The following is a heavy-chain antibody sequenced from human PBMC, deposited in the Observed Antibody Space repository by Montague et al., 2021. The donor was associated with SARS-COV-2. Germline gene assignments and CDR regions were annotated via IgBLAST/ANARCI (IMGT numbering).Heavy chain of an antibody. CDR2: MYYTGHT. V-gene: IGHV4-61*01. D-gene: IGHD6-6*01. J-gene: IGHJ4*02. Sequence: SETLSLTYTPSGASVASGNFYWSWIRQPPGKGLEWIGYMYYTGHTNYNPSLESRVTMPVDPSKNQFSLTLTSVTAADTAVYYCARSRANVPSRPGFDYWGQGALVTVSS. CDR3: ARSRANVPSRPGFDY. CDR1: GASVASGNFY.